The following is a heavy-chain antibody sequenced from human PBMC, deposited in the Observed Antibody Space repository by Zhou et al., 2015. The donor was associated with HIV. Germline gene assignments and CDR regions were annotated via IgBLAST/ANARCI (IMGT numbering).Heavy chain of an antibody. V-gene: IGHV1-24*01. D-gene: IGHD3-10*01. J-gene: IGHJ4*02. CDR1: GYTFTGYY. CDR2: FDPEDGET. CDR3: ATGRDYYGSGSPDY. Sequence: QVQLVQSGAEVKKPGASVKVSCKASGYTFTGYYMHWVRQAPGKGLEWMGGFDPEDGETIYAQKFQGRVTMTEDTSTDTAYMELSSLRSEDTAVYYCATGRDYYGSGSPDYWGQGTLVTVSS.